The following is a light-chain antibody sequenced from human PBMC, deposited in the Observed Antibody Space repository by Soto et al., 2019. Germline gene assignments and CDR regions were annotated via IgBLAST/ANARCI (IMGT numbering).Light chain of an antibody. CDR2: DAS. Sequence: EIMMSQSPATLSVSPGERATLSCRATQSVSSSLAWYQQKPGQAPRLLIYDASNRATGIPDRVSGSGSGTDFTLTISRLEPEDFAVYYCQQYGSSLSWTFGQGTKVDI. J-gene: IGKJ1*01. CDR3: QQYGSSLSWT. CDR1: QSVSSS. V-gene: IGKV3-20*01.